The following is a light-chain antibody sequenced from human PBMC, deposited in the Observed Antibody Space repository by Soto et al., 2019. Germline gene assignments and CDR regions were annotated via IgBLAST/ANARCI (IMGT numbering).Light chain of an antibody. CDR2: DDN. Sequence: QSVLTQPPSVSAAPGQKVTISCSGSSSNIGGNSVSWYQQLPGTAPKLLIYDDNKRPSGIPDRFSGSKSGTSTTLGITGFQTGDEADYYCGSWDSSLSAYVFGTGTKV. CDR3: GSWDSSLSAYV. J-gene: IGLJ1*01. CDR1: SSNIGGNS. V-gene: IGLV1-51*01.